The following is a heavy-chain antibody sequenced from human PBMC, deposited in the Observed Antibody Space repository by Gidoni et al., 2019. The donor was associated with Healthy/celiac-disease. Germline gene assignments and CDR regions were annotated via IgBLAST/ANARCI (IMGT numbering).Heavy chain of an antibody. CDR2: IIPIFGTA. Sequence: QVQLVQSGADVKKTGSAVKVSCTAAGGSFSSYAISWVRQAPGQGLEWMGGIIPIFGTANYAQKFQGRVTITADKSTSTAYMELSSLRSEDTAVYYCARGREYYGDYVNAFDIWGQGTMVTVSS. J-gene: IGHJ3*02. CDR1: GGSFSSYA. V-gene: IGHV1-69*06. CDR3: ARGREYYGDYVNAFDI. D-gene: IGHD4-17*01.